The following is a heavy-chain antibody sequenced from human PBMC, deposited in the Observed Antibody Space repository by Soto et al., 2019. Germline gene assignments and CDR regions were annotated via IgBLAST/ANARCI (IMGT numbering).Heavy chain of an antibody. CDR2: IIPIFGTA. Sequence: PVKVSCKASGGSFSSYAISWVRQAPGQGLEWMGGIIPIFGTANYAQKFQGRVTITADKSTSTAYMELSSLRSEDTAVYYCASLYYDYVWGSYRYFDYWVQGTPVTSPQ. D-gene: IGHD3-16*02. CDR1: GGSFSSYA. V-gene: IGHV1-69*06. J-gene: IGHJ4*02. CDR3: ASLYYDYVWGSYRYFDY.